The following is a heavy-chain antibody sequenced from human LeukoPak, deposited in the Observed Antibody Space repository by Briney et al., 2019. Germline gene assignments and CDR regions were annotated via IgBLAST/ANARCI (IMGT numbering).Heavy chain of an antibody. CDR3: ARPAVAAPQFDY. V-gene: IGHV3-21*01. D-gene: IGHD6-19*01. Sequence: PGGSLRLSCAASGFTFSSYSMNWVRQAPGKGLEWVSSISSSSSSYIYYADSVKGRFTISRDNAKNSLYLQMNSLRAEDTAVYYCARPAVAAPQFDYWGQGTLVTVSS. CDR2: ISSSSSSYI. J-gene: IGHJ4*02. CDR1: GFTFSSYS.